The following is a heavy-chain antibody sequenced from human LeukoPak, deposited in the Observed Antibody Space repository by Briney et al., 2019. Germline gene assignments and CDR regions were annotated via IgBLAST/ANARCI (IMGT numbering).Heavy chain of an antibody. D-gene: IGHD1-7*01. Sequence: SETLSLTCTVSDGSISSYYWSWIRQPPGKGLEWIGYIYYSGSTNYNPSLQSRVTISVDTSKNQFSLKLSSVTAADTAVYYCARSFGGGNYRWFDPWGQGTLVTVSS. V-gene: IGHV4-59*08. CDR3: ARSFGGGNYRWFDP. J-gene: IGHJ5*02. CDR1: DGSISSYY. CDR2: IYYSGST.